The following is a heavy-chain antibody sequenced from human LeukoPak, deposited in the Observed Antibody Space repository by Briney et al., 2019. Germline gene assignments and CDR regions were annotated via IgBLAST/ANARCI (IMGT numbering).Heavy chain of an antibody. Sequence: SETPSLTCTVSGGSISSSSYYWGWIRQPPGKGLEWIGSIYYSGSTYYNPSLKSRVTISVDTSKNQFSLKLSSVTAADTAVYYCARQMGRDGYNFDYWGQGTLVTVSS. CDR1: GGSISSSSYY. V-gene: IGHV4-39*01. CDR3: ARQMGRDGYNFDY. CDR2: IYYSGST. D-gene: IGHD5-24*01. J-gene: IGHJ4*02.